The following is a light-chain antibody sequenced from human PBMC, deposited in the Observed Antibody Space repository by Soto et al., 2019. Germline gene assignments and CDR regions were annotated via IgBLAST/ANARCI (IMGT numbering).Light chain of an antibody. Sequence: EIVMTQSPATLSVSPGERATLSCRASQSVSSNLAWYQQKPGQAPRLLIYGASTRATGIPARFSGSGSGTEFTPTISSQQSEDFAVYYCQQYNNWPWTFGQGTKVEIK. CDR1: QSVSSN. CDR2: GAS. J-gene: IGKJ1*01. V-gene: IGKV3-15*01. CDR3: QQYNNWPWT.